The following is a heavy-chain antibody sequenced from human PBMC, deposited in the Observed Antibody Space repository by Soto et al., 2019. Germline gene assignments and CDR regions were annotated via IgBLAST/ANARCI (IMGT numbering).Heavy chain of an antibody. Sequence: GGSLRLSCAASGFTFSAYGIHWVRQAPGKGLEWVAVISHDGSNTNYADSVKGRFTFSRDNSKDTVYLQMNSLRAEDTAVYYCAKDYSSTFDYWGQGTLVTVSS. J-gene: IGHJ4*02. CDR1: GFTFSAYG. CDR2: ISHDGSNT. V-gene: IGHV3-30*18. CDR3: AKDYSSTFDY. D-gene: IGHD2-2*01.